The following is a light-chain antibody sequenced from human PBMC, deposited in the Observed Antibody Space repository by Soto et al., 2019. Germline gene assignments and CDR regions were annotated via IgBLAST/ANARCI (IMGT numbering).Light chain of an antibody. J-gene: IGKJ1*01. CDR1: QSVSSYY. Sequence: EIVLTQSPGTLSLSPGERATLSCRASQSVSSYYLAWYQQKPGQAPRLLSYAASSRATGIPDRFSGSGSGTDFTLIITRLEPDDFAVYYCQQYANSPPWTFGQGTKVDNK. CDR3: QQYANSPPWT. V-gene: IGKV3-20*01. CDR2: AAS.